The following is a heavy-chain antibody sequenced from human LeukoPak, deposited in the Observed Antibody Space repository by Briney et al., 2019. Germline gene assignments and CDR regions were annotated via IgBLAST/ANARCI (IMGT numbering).Heavy chain of an antibody. Sequence: SETLSLTCTVSGGSVNSPFWSWIRQPPGKGLEWIGYIYNSGRTKYNPSLQSRVTISLDTSESNFSLKLTSVTAADTAVYYCATLFDNDSSGHPDTFDRGDQGTVVIVSS. V-gene: IGHV4-59*02. J-gene: IGHJ3*02. CDR1: GGSVNSPF. CDR2: IYNSGRT. CDR3: ATLFDNDSSGHPDTFDR. D-gene: IGHD3-22*01.